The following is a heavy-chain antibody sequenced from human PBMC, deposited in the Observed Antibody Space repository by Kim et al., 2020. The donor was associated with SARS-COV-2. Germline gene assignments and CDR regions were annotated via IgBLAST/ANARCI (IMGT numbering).Heavy chain of an antibody. D-gene: IGHD6-13*01. CDR3: TTEGIAAAGPYYYYYYGMDV. V-gene: IGHV3-15*01. J-gene: IGHJ6*02. Sequence: RFTISRDDSKNTLYLQMNSLKTEDTAVYYCTTEGIAAAGPYYYYYYGMDVWGQGTTVTVSS.